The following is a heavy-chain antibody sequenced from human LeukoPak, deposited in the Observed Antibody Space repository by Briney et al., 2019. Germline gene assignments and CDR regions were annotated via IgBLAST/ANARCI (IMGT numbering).Heavy chain of an antibody. CDR1: GYTFTSYG. D-gene: IGHD3-22*01. CDR2: IIAYTGNT. Sequence: ASVKVACKASGYTFTSYGINWVRQAPGQGLKWMVWIIAYTGNTNYSQKFQDRVTMTTHLSTRTAYMELRSLRSDDSAMYYCARGGGYQDYWGQGTLVTVSS. J-gene: IGHJ4*02. CDR3: ARGGGYQDY. V-gene: IGHV1-18*01.